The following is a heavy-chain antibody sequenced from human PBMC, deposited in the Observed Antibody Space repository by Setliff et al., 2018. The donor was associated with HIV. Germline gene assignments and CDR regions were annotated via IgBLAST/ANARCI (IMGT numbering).Heavy chain of an antibody. CDR1: GYTFIDYF. CDR2: INPNSGGT. D-gene: IGHD6-19*01. CDR3: ARDGQWRYAVDI. V-gene: IGHV1-2*02. Sequence: ASVKVSCKASGYTFIDYFIHWVRQAPGQGLEWMGWINPNSGGTNYAQKFQGRVTMTRDTSISTAYMELSRLRSDDTAVYYCARDGQWRYAVDIWGQGTMVTVSS. J-gene: IGHJ3*02.